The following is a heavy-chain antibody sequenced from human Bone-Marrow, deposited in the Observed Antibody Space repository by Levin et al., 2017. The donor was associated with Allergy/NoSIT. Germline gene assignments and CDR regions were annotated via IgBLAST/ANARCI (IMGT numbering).Heavy chain of an antibody. CDR2: ISYDGNNQ. D-gene: IGHD6-13*01. CDR3: ARASYSRSWYGYGLNV. J-gene: IGHJ6*02. CDR1: GFTFSYYS. V-gene: IGHV3-30*04. Sequence: GESLKISCRASGFTFSYYSIHWVRQAPGKGLEWVAVISYDGNNQYFADSVKGRFTLSRDNSKNTLSLQMNSLRAEDTAVYYCARASYSRSWYGYGLNVWGQGTTVTVSS.